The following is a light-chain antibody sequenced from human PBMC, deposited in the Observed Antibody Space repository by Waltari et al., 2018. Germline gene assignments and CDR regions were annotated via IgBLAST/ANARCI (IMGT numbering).Light chain of an antibody. CDR3: AAWDDSLNGVV. CDR2: SNN. Sequence: QSVLTQPPSASGTPGQRVTISCSGSSPNIGSNTFNWYQQLPGTAPKLLIYSNNQRPSGVPDRFSGSKSGTSASLAISGLQSEDEADYYCAAWDDSLNGVVFGGGTKLTVL. CDR1: SPNIGSNT. J-gene: IGLJ2*01. V-gene: IGLV1-44*01.